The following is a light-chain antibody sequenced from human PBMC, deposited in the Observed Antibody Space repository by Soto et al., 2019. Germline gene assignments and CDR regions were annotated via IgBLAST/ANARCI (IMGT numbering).Light chain of an antibody. V-gene: IGLV1-40*01. CDR1: SSNIGSHYD. J-gene: IGLJ1*01. CDR2: GNF. Sequence: QSVLTQPPSVSGAPGQRVTISCTGSSSNIGSHYDVHWYQQLPGAAPRLLIYGNFKRPSGVPDRFSGSKSDTSASLAITGLQAEDEADYYCQSYDSSLSGDVFGTGTQLTVL. CDR3: QSYDSSLSGDV.